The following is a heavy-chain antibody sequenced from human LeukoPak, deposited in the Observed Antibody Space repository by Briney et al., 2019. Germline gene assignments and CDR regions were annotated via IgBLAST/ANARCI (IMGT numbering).Heavy chain of an antibody. D-gene: IGHD2-2*02. Sequence: PSETLSLTCTVSGGSISSSSYYWGWIRQPPGKGLEWIGSIYYSGSTYYNPSLKSRVTISVDTSKNQFSLKLSSVTAADTAVYYCAVFRAAIRSIRYFDYWGQGTLVTVSS. CDR3: AVFRAAIRSIRYFDY. CDR1: GGSISSSSYY. CDR2: IYYSGST. J-gene: IGHJ4*02. V-gene: IGHV4-39*07.